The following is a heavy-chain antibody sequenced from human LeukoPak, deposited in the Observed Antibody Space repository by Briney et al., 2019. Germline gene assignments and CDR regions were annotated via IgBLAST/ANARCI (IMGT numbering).Heavy chain of an antibody. V-gene: IGHV1-18*01. D-gene: IGHD3-22*01. CDR1: GYTFSRHG. CDR3: AKDIHPGLDSGASCCFDY. Sequence: GASVKVSRKSSGYTFSRHGITWVRQAPGQGPEWMGWVSGYNGDTNYAKSVRGRVTMTTDTSTTTAYMELKSLRSDDTAVYYCAKDIHPGLDSGASCCFDYWGQGTPVTVSS. J-gene: IGHJ4*02. CDR2: VSGYNGDT.